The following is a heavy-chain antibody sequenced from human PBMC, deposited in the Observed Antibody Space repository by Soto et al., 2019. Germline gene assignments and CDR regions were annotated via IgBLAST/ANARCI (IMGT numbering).Heavy chain of an antibody. CDR1: GLTFSSYW. V-gene: IGHV3-7*04. J-gene: IGHJ3*02. Sequence: EVQLVESGGGLGQPGGSLRLSCEASGLTFSSYWMSWVRQAPGKGLEWVAIIKEDGTEIYYVDSVKGRFTISRDNAKNSLYLQMNSLRAEDTAVYYCARDGDGYNRVAFDIWGQGTMVTVSS. CDR2: IKEDGTEI. CDR3: ARDGDGYNRVAFDI. D-gene: IGHD5-12*01.